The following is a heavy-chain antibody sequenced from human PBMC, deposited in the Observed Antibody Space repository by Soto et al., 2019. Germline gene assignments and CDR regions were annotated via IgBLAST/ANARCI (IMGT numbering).Heavy chain of an antibody. CDR3: DREHGIRYFDWLYDAFDI. V-gene: IGHV1-46*03. J-gene: IGHJ3*02. D-gene: IGHD3-9*01. CDR1: GYTFTSYY. Sequence: ASVKVSCTASGYTFTSYYMHWVRQAPGQGLEWMGIINPSGGSTSYAQKFQGRVTMTRDTSTSTVYMELSSLRSEDTAVFYFDREHGIRYFDWLYDAFDIWGQGTMVTVSS. CDR2: INPSGGST.